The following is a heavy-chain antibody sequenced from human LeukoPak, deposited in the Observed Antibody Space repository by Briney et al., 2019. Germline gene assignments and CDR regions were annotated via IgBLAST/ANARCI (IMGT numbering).Heavy chain of an antibody. J-gene: IGHJ4*02. CDR3: ARDRRAHGY. CDR2: IKEDGSEK. V-gene: IGHV3-7*03. CDR1: GFTFSSSW. Sequence: GGSLRLSCEASGFTFSSSWMTCVRQAPGKGLEWVANIKEDGSEKYYVDSVKGRFTISRDNAKNSLYLQMNSLRAEDTAVYYCARDRRAHGYWGQGTLVTVSS.